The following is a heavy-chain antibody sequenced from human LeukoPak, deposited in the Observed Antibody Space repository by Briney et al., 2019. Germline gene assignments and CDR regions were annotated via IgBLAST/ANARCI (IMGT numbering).Heavy chain of an antibody. V-gene: IGHV3-53*01. J-gene: IGHJ5*02. CDR3: ARSPWGITMIAEA. D-gene: IGHD3-22*01. CDR2: IYSGGTT. Sequence: GGSLRLSCAASGLSVSSNYMSWVRQAPGKGLEWVSVIYSGGTTYYADSVKGRFIISRDNSKNTLYLQMNNLRAEDTAVYYCARSPWGITMIAEAWGQGTLVTVSS. CDR1: GLSVSSNY.